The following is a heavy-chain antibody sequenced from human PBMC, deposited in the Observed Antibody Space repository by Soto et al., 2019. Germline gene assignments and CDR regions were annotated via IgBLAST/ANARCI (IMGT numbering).Heavy chain of an antibody. CDR1: GITFSSYG. CDR3: AKDPRYQILPQRCCYFDY. CDR2: ISYDGSNK. V-gene: IGHV3-30*18. Sequence: QVQLVESGGGVVQPGRSLRLSCAASGITFSSYGMHWVRQAPGKGLEWVAVISYDGSNKYYADSVKGRFTISRDNSKNTLYLQMNSLRAEDTAVYYCAKDPRYQILPQRCCYFDYWGQGTLVTVSS. D-gene: IGHD2-2*01. J-gene: IGHJ4*02.